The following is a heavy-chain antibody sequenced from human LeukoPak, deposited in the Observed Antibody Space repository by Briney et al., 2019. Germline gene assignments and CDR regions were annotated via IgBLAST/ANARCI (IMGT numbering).Heavy chain of an antibody. D-gene: IGHD3-10*01. CDR3: ARDWFGEPHFDY. CDR1: GFTFSSYA. Sequence: PGGSLRLSCAASGFTFSSYAMHWVRQAPGKGLEWVAVISYDGSNKYYADSVKGRFTISRDNAKNSLYLQMNSLRAEDTAVYYCARDWFGEPHFDYWGQGTLVTVSS. V-gene: IGHV3-30-3*01. CDR2: ISYDGSNK. J-gene: IGHJ4*02.